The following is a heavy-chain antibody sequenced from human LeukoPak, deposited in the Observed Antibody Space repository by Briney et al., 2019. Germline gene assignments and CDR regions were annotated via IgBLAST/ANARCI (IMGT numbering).Heavy chain of an antibody. CDR2: INPSGGST. CDR3: ARDGSGCGGDCFGWFDP. J-gene: IGHJ5*02. V-gene: IGHV1-46*01. Sequence: ASVKVSCKASGYTFTSYYMHWVRQAPGQGLECMGIINPSGGSTSYAQKFQGRVTMTRDTSTSTVYMELSSLRSEDTAVYYCARDGSGCGGDCFGWFDPWGQGTLVTVSS. D-gene: IGHD2-21*02. CDR1: GYTFTSYY.